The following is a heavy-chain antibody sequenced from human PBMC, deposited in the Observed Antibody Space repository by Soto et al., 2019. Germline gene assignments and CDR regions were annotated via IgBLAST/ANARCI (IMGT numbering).Heavy chain of an antibody. Sequence: QITLKESGPTLVKPTQTLTLTCTFSGFSLSTSGVGVGWIRQPPGKALEWLALIYWDDDKRYSPSLKSRLTITKDTSKNQVVLTMTNMDPVDTATYYCAHRPEYYYGSGSYYSGGNWFDPWGQGTLVTVSS. CDR2: IYWDDDK. D-gene: IGHD3-10*01. J-gene: IGHJ5*02. CDR1: GFSLSTSGVG. CDR3: AHRPEYYYGSGSYYSGGNWFDP. V-gene: IGHV2-5*02.